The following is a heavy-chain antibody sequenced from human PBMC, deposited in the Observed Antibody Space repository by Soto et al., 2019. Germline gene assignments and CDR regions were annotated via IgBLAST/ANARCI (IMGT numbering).Heavy chain of an antibody. CDR1: GYTSTSYG. J-gene: IGHJ6*02. V-gene: IGHV1-18*04. D-gene: IGHD6-13*01. Sequence: ASVKVSCKASGYTSTSYGISWVRQAPGQGLEWMGWISAYNGNTNYAQKLQGRVTMTTDTSTSTAYMELSSLRSDDTAVYYCARDIARVKSPPRIAAAALHGYSYYGMDVWGQGTTVTVSS. CDR2: ISAYNGNT. CDR3: ARDIARVKSPPRIAAAALHGYSYYGMDV.